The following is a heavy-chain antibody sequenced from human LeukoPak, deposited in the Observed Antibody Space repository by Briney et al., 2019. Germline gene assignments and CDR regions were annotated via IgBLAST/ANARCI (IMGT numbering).Heavy chain of an antibody. V-gene: IGHV3-23*01. J-gene: IGHJ6*02. D-gene: IGHD3-3*01. CDR2: ISGSGGST. Sequence: PGGSLRLSCAASGFTFSSYAMSWVRQAPGKGLEWVSAISGSGGSTYYADSVKGRFTISRDNAKNSLYLQMNSLRDEDTAVYYCARETYYDFWSGYYRPYYYYYGMDVWGQGTTVTVSS. CDR1: GFTFSSYA. CDR3: ARETYYDFWSGYYRPYYYYYGMDV.